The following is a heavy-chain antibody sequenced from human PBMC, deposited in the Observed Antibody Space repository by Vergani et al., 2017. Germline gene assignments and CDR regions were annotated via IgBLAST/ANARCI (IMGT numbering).Heavy chain of an antibody. CDR1: GFSFGDYA. D-gene: IGHD5-18*01. V-gene: IGHV3-49*04. Sequence: VQLVESGGGVVQPGTSLRLSCAASGFSFGDYAMTWVRQAPGKGLEWVAFIRNKAYGGTTEYAASVKGRFTISRDDSKRLAYLQLSGLKTEDTAVYFCSRGRGYSFGYSDYWGQGTLVTVSS. J-gene: IGHJ4*02. CDR3: SRGRGYSFGYSDY. CDR2: IRNKAYGGTT.